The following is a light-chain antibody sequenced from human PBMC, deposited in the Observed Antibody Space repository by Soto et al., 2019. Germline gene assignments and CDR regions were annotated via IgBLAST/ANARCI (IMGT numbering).Light chain of an antibody. CDR2: AAS. V-gene: IGKV3-15*01. CDR3: QQYSIWRT. CDR1: ESVSTN. Sequence: IVLTQTPDTPYLARGERVTLSCRASESVSTNLAWYQQKAGQAPRLLIYAASTRATGIPARFSGSGSGTEFTLTISSLQSEDFAVYYCQQYSIWRTFGQGTKVDIK. J-gene: IGKJ1*01.